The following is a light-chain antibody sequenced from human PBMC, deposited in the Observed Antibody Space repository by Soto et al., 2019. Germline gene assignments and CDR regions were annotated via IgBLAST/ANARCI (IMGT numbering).Light chain of an antibody. V-gene: IGKV4-1*01. CDR3: QQFFTTPLT. CDR2: WAS. J-gene: IGKJ4*01. CDR1: QSILYSNNGKAY. Sequence: DIVMTQSPDSLSVSLGETATINCKPSQSILYSNNGKAYLAWYQRKPGHPPRLIIYWASTRESGVPDRFSGSGSGTDFTLSISSLQAEDVAVYYCQQFFTTPLTFGGGTRVEI.